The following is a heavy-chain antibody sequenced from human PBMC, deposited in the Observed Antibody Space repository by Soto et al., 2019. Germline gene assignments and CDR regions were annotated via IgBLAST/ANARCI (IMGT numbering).Heavy chain of an antibody. CDR2: IYYSGST. V-gene: IGHV4-31*03. CDR1: GGSISSGGYY. Sequence: SETLSLTCTVSGGSISSGGYYWSWIRQHPGKGLEWIGYIYYSGSTYYNPSLKSRVTISVDTSKNQFSLKLSSVTAADTAVYYCARVATFDDSSGHDYWGRGTLVTVSS. D-gene: IGHD3-22*01. CDR3: ARVATFDDSSGHDY. J-gene: IGHJ4*02.